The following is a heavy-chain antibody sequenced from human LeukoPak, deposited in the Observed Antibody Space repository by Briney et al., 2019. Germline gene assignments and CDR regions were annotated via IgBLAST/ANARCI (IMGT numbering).Heavy chain of an antibody. V-gene: IGHV4-59*01. CDR1: GGSISSYY. D-gene: IGHD3-3*01. J-gene: IGHJ5*02. Sequence: SETLSLTCTVSGGSISSYYWSWIRQPPGKGLEWIGYIYYSGSTNYNPPLKSRVTISVDTSKNQFSLKLSSVTAADTAVYYCARDRGYDFWSGYYNWFDPWGQGTLVTVSS. CDR2: IYYSGST. CDR3: ARDRGYDFWSGYYNWFDP.